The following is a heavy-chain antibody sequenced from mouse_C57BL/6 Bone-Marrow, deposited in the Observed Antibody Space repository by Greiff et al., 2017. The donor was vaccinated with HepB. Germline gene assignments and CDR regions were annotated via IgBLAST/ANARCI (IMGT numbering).Heavy chain of an antibody. CDR1: GYTFTSYW. CDR3: ERDGSYAMDY. CDR2: IDPSDSYT. V-gene: IGHV1-69*01. J-gene: IGHJ4*01. Sequence: VQLQQPGAELVMPGASVKLSCKASGYTFTSYWMHWVKQRPGQGLEWIGEIDPSDSYTNYNQKFKGKSTLTVDKSSSTAYMQLSSLKYEDSAVYYCERDGSYAMDYWGQGTSVTVSS. D-gene: IGHD2-3*01.